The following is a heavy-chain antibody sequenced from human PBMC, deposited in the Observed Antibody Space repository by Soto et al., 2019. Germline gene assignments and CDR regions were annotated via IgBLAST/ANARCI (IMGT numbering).Heavy chain of an antibody. CDR3: ARDGSGYDTSGYYLYDAFDI. Sequence: PSETLSLTCAVSGYSISSGYYWGWLRQPPGKGLEWIGSIYHGGSTYYNPSLRSRVTMSVGTSRNQFSLTLTSVTAADTAVYYCARDGSGYDTSGYYLYDAFDIWGQGTMVTVSS. D-gene: IGHD3-22*01. V-gene: IGHV4-38-2*02. J-gene: IGHJ3*02. CDR2: IYHGGST. CDR1: GYSISSGYY.